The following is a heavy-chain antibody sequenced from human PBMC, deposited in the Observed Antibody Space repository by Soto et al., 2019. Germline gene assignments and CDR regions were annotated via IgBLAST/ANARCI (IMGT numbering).Heavy chain of an antibody. CDR3: ARGYSSSWYEYYYYYYGMDV. D-gene: IGHD6-13*01. J-gene: IGHJ6*02. V-gene: IGHV3-30-3*01. Sequence: GGSLRLSCAASGFTFSSYAMHWVRQAPGKGLEWVAVISYDGSNKYYADSVKGRFTISRDNSKNTLYLQMNSLRAEDTAVYYCARGYSSSWYEYYYYYYGMDVWGQGTKVTVSS. CDR2: ISYDGSNK. CDR1: GFTFSSYA.